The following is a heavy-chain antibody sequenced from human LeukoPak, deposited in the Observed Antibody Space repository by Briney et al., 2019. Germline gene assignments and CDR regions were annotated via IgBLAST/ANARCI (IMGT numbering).Heavy chain of an antibody. CDR2: TYYRSKWYN. V-gene: IGHV6-1*01. CDR3: AREGVTYTIFGVASQGFDY. Sequence: SQTLSLTCAISGDSVSSNSAAWNWIRQSPSRGLEWLGRTYYRSKWYNDYAVSVKSRITINPDTSKNQFSLQLNSVTPEDTAVYYCAREGVTYTIFGVASQGFDYWGQGTLVTVSS. J-gene: IGHJ4*02. CDR1: GDSVSSNSAA. D-gene: IGHD3-3*01.